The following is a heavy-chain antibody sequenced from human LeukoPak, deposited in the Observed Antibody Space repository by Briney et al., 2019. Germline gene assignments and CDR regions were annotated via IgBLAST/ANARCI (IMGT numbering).Heavy chain of an antibody. Sequence: GGSLRLSCEGSAFIFSGHWMNWVRQTPGKGLEWVASIKEDGSERQYVDSVKGRFSISRDNTKGSLFLQLNSLRAEDTAVYYCARGLQYYDILTGYHHYFDYWGQGTLVTVSS. CDR1: AFIFSGHW. CDR2: IKEDGSER. J-gene: IGHJ4*02. D-gene: IGHD3-9*01. CDR3: ARGLQYYDILTGYHHYFDY. V-gene: IGHV3-7*03.